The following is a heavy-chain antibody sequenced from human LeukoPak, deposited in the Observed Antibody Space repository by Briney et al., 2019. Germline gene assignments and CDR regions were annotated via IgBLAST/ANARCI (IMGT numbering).Heavy chain of an antibody. CDR2: IKQDGSEK. Sequence: GGSLRLSCAASGFTFSSYWMSWVRQAPGKGLEWVANIKQDGSEKYYVDSVKGRFTISRDNAKNSLYLQMNSLRAEDTAVYYCARDFAMIVLEDAFDIWGQGTMVTVSS. CDR3: ARDFAMIVLEDAFDI. D-gene: IGHD2/OR15-2a*01. V-gene: IGHV3-7*01. CDR1: GFTFSSYW. J-gene: IGHJ3*02.